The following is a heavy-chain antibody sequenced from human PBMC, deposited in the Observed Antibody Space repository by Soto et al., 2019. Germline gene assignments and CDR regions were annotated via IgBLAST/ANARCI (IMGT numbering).Heavy chain of an antibody. V-gene: IGHV1-46*01. CDR1: GYTFTSYY. Sequence: QVQLVQSGAEVKKPGASVKVSCKASGYTFTSYYMHWVRQAPGQGLEWMGIINPSGGSTRYAQKFEGRVNMTRDTSTSTVYMELSSLRSEDTAVYYCARDSLRYFDWLPDNYYYYGMDVWGQGTTVTVSS. CDR3: ARDSLRYFDWLPDNYYYYGMDV. D-gene: IGHD3-9*01. CDR2: INPSGGST. J-gene: IGHJ6*02.